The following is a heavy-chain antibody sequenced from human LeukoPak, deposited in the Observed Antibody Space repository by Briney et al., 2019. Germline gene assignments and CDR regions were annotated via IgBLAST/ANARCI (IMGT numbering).Heavy chain of an antibody. D-gene: IGHD6-13*01. CDR3: AKDYSNIPAPANPLFDY. V-gene: IGHV3-21*04. CDR1: GFTFSSYT. Sequence: GGSLRLSCAASGFTFSSYTINWVRQAPGKGLEWVSSISTSGSYLYYADSVKGRFTISRDNSDNTLYLQMNSLRAGDTALYYCAKDYSNIPAPANPLFDYWGQGTLVTVSS. J-gene: IGHJ4*02. CDR2: ISTSGSYL.